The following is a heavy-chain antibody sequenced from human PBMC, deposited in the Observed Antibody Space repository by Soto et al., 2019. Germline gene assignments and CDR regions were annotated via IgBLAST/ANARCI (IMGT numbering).Heavy chain of an antibody. J-gene: IGHJ4*02. D-gene: IGHD3-22*01. V-gene: IGHV1-69*01. CDR3: ARGYTDYDDHSYYFHS. Sequence: QVQLVQSGAEVKKPGSSVKVSCKASGGTFSTSLISWVRQAPGQGLEWMGGIIPIFGTPNYAQKFQGRVTNTADESTSTVYMELNSLRSEDTAMYYCARGYTDYDDHSYYFHSWGQGTQVTVSS. CDR2: IIPIFGTP. CDR1: GGTFSTSL.